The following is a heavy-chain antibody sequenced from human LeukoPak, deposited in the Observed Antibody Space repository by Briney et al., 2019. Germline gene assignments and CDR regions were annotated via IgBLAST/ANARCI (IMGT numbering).Heavy chain of an antibody. CDR3: ATVGRAARPGY. CDR1: GFTFSSYE. D-gene: IGHD6-6*01. J-gene: IGHJ4*02. V-gene: IGHV3-48*03. CDR2: ISYSGSPI. Sequence: PGGSLRLSCAASGFTFSSYEMNWVRQAPGKGLEWVSYISYSGSPIYYADSVKGRFTISRDNAKNSLYLQMNSLRAEDTAVYYCATVGRAARPGYWGQGTLVSVS.